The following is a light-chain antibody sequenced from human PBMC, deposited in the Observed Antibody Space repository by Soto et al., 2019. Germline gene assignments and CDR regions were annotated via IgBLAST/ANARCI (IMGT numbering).Light chain of an antibody. V-gene: IGKV1-5*01. J-gene: IGKJ1*01. CDR1: QSVSGW. CDR3: QQYETFSGT. CDR2: DAS. Sequence: IPITPSPSTLSASFGGPVTVTFRASQSVSGWLAWYQQKPGEAPKLLIYDASALPRGVPSRFSGSGSGTKFTLTIASLQPDDFATYYCQQYETFSGTFGPGTKVDI.